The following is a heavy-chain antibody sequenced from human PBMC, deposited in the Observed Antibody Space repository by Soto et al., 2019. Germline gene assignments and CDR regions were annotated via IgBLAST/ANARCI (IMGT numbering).Heavy chain of an antibody. CDR3: AREDIVPSRWLRLVRWFDP. J-gene: IGHJ5*02. V-gene: IGHV1-69*06. CDR1: GGTFSSYA. D-gene: IGHD2-8*01. Sequence: GASVKVSCKASGGTFSSYAISWVRQAPGQGLEWMGGIIPIFGTANYAQKFQGRVTITADKSTSTAYMELSSLRSEDTAVYYCAREDIVPSRWLRLVRWFDPWGQGTLVTVSS. CDR2: IIPIFGTA.